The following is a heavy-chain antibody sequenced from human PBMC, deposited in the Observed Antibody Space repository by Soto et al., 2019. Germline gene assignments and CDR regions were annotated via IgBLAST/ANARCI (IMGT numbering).Heavy chain of an antibody. Sequence: VASVKVSCKASGGTFSSYAISWVRQAPGQGLEWMGGIIPIFGTANYAQKFQGRVTITTNESTSTAYMELSSLRSEDTAVYYCARDLGIGYSYGLYGMDVWGQGTTVTVSS. J-gene: IGHJ6*02. CDR1: GGTFSSYA. CDR3: ARDLGIGYSYGLYGMDV. CDR2: IIPIFGTA. D-gene: IGHD5-18*01. V-gene: IGHV1-69*05.